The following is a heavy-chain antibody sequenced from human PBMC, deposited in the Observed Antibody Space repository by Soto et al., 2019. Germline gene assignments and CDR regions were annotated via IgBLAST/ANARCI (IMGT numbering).Heavy chain of an antibody. Sequence: NPGWCLRLSCEASGFTCNDYRMDWVRQAPEKGLEWVSSISSSGTYIYYADSVKGRFAISRDNANNVMYLQMDTLRAEDTAVYYCVRAGHVFDVHYYGMDLWGQGTTVTVSS. CDR2: ISSSGTYI. CDR3: VRAGHVFDVHYYGMDL. V-gene: IGHV3-21*01. J-gene: IGHJ6*02. CDR1: GFTCNDYR. D-gene: IGHD3-10*01.